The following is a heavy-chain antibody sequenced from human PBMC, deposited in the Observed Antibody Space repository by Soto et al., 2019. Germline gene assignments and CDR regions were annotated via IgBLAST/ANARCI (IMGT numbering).Heavy chain of an antibody. V-gene: IGHV4-39*01. CDR2: ILHSGNT. J-gene: IGHJ4*02. D-gene: IGHD6-19*01. Sequence: QLQLQESRPGLVKPSETRSLTCTVSGGSITRNNHYWGWIRQSPGKGLEWIGNILHSGNTNYKPSLKSRVTMSVETSKNQFSLKMNSVTAADTAVYYCARLGSSGWYQGSYFDYWGQGTLVTVSS. CDR1: GGSITRNNHY. CDR3: ARLGSSGWYQGSYFDY.